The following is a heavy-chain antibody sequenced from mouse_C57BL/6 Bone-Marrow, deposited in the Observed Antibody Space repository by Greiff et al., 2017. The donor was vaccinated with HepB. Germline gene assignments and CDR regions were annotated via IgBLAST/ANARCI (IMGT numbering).Heavy chain of an antibody. CDR1: GYAFTNYL. J-gene: IGHJ2*01. CDR3: ALAYGNYPYFDY. V-gene: IGHV1-54*01. CDR2: INPGSGGT. Sequence: QVQLQQSGAELVRPGTSVKVSCKASGYAFTNYLIEWVKQRPGQGLEWIGVINPGSGGTNYNEKFKGKATLTADKSSSTAYMQLSSLTSEDSAVYCCALAYGNYPYFDYWGQGTTLTVSS. D-gene: IGHD2-1*01.